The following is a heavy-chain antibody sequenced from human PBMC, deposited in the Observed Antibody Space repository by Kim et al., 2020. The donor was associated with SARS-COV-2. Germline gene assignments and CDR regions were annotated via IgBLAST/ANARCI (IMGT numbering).Heavy chain of an antibody. CDR2: INTNTGNP. V-gene: IGHV7-4-1*02. D-gene: IGHD3-9*01. Sequence: ASVKVFCKASGYTFTSYAMNWVRQAPGQGLEWMGWINTNTGNPTYAQGFTGRFVFSLDTSVSTAYLQISSLKAEDTAVYYCAREEYGYDILTGYYPYYYYGMDVWGQGTTVTVSS. CDR3: AREEYGYDILTGYYPYYYYGMDV. CDR1: GYTFTSYA. J-gene: IGHJ6*02.